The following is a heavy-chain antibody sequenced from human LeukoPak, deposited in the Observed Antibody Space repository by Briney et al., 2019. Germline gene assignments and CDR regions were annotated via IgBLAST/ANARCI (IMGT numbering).Heavy chain of an antibody. Sequence: PGGSLRLSCAASGFTFSSYPMHWVRQAPGLGLQWVAVISHDGSNKYYEDSVKGRFTISRDNSKSTLYLHLNIPRPGDTAVYYCTRSVVTTADFDYWGQRTLVTVSS. CDR1: GFTFSSYP. D-gene: IGHD2-21*02. J-gene: IGHJ4*02. CDR3: TRSVVTTADFDY. CDR2: ISHDGSNK. V-gene: IGHV3-30-3*01.